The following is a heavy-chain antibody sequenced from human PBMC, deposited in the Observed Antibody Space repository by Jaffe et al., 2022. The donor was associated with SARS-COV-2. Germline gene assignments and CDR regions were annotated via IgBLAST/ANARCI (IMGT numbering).Heavy chain of an antibody. D-gene: IGHD4-17*01. CDR2: ISTSGST. CDR1: YGSISSGGYY. CDR3: ARGDSGDYLPRGFDY. Sequence: QVQLQESGPGLVRPSETLSLICTVSYGSISSGGYYWSWIRQSAGKGLEWIGRISTSGSTNYNPSLKSRVTLSTDTSKNQFSLRLTSVTAADTAVYYCARGDSGDYLPRGFDYWGQGTLVTVSS. V-gene: IGHV4-61*02. J-gene: IGHJ4*02.